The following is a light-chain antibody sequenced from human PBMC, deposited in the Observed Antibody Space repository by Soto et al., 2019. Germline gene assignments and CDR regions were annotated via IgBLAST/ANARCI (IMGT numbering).Light chain of an antibody. J-gene: IGKJ5*01. CDR3: QQYGISPIP. V-gene: IGKV3D-20*01. CDR2: DAS. Sequence: VVSQSPATVSLSPGERATLSCGASESVSYSYVAWYQLKGGLAPRLLIHDASTRASGIPDRFSGSKSGTDFTLTIRGLEPEDAAVYYCQQYGISPIPFGQGTRLAIK. CDR1: ESVSYSY.